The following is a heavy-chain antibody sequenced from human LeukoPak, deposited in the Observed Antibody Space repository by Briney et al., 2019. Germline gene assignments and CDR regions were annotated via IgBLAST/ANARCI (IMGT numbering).Heavy chain of an antibody. CDR1: GYSFTSYW. Sequence: GESLKISCKGSGYSFTSYWIGWVRQMPGKGLEWMGIIYPGDSDTRYSPSFQGQVTISADKSISTSYLQWSSLKASDTAMYYCARQGILTGYQFDYWGQGTLVTVSS. D-gene: IGHD3-9*01. CDR2: IYPGDSDT. J-gene: IGHJ4*02. V-gene: IGHV5-51*01. CDR3: ARQGILTGYQFDY.